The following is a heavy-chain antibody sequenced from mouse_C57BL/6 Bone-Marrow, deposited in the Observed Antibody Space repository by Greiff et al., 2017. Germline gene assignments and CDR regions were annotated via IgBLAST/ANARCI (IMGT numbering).Heavy chain of an antibody. CDR2: IDPSDSYT. Sequence: QVQLQQPGAELVMPGASVKLSWKASGYTFTSYWMHWVKQRPGQGLAWIGEIDPSDSYTNYNQKFKGKSTLTVDKSSSTAYMQLSSLTSEDSAVYYCARGRLRRLRCSIDFWGQGTSVTVSA. CDR1: GYTFTSYW. V-gene: IGHV1-69*01. D-gene: IGHD1-2*01. J-gene: IGHJ4*01. CDR3: ARGRLRRLRCSIDF.